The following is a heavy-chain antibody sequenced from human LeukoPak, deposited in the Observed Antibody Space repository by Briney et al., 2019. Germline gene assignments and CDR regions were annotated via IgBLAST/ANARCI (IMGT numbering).Heavy chain of an antibody. Sequence: GGSLRLSCAASGFILGTYWMSWVRQAPGKGLEWVANIKQDGSEKYFVDSVKGRFTISRDNAKNSLYLQMNSLRAEDTAVYYCARDSGGEMATPALDYWGQGTLVTVSS. D-gene: IGHD5-24*01. CDR3: ARDSGGEMATPALDY. CDR1: GFILGTYW. CDR2: IKQDGSEK. V-gene: IGHV3-7*01. J-gene: IGHJ4*02.